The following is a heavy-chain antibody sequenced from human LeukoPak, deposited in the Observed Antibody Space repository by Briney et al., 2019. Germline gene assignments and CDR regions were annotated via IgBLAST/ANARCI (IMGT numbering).Heavy chain of an antibody. J-gene: IGHJ4*02. D-gene: IGHD3-22*01. V-gene: IGHV3-33*01. CDR2: IWYDGTNK. CDR3: ARAAYDSSGYLTL. Sequence: SGGSLRLSCAASGFTFSSYGMHWVRQAPGKGLEWVAVIWYDGTNKYYADSVKGRFTISRDSSKNTVYLQMNSLRAEDTAVYYCARAAYDSSGYLTLWGQGTLVTVSS. CDR1: GFTFSSYG.